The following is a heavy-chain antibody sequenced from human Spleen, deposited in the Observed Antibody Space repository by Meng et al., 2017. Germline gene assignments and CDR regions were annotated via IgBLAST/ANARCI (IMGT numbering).Heavy chain of an antibody. Sequence: ASVKVSCKASGYTFTSYPMNWVRQAPGQGLEWMGRINPISGVTDYAQNFQGRVTMTMDKSIDTAYMELSSLRSDDTAVYYCARDQLGFVRAPLDYWGQGTLVTVSS. CDR1: GYTFTSYP. J-gene: IGHJ4*02. CDR3: ARDQLGFVRAPLDY. V-gene: IGHV1-2*06. D-gene: IGHD2/OR15-2a*01. CDR2: INPISGVT.